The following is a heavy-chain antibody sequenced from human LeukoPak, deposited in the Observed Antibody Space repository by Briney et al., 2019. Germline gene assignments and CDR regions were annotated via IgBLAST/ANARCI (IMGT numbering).Heavy chain of an antibody. CDR1: GYIFTSYW. J-gene: IGHJ4*02. CDR3: ARLAYCGGDCYPSFDY. CDR2: IYPGDSDT. D-gene: IGHD2-21*02. Sequence: GESLKISCKGSGYIFTSYWIGWVRQMPGKGLEWMGIIYPGDSDTRYSPSFQGQVTISADKSISTAYLQWSSLKASDTAMYYCARLAYCGGDCYPSFDYWGQGTLVTVSS. V-gene: IGHV5-51*01.